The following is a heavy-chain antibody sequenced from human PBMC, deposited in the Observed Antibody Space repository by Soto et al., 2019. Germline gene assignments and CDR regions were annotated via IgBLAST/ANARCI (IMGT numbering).Heavy chain of an antibody. CDR1: GYTFTSYG. V-gene: IGHV1-18*04. Sequence: ASVKVSCRASGYTFTSYGCTGVRQAPGRGLEWMGWISAYNGNTSYAQKFQGRVTMTTDTFTSTAYMELRSLRSDDTSVYYCARREDCSSTSSYAFDIWGQGTMVTVPS. D-gene: IGHD2-2*01. CDR2: ISAYNGNT. CDR3: ARREDCSSTSSYAFDI. J-gene: IGHJ3*02.